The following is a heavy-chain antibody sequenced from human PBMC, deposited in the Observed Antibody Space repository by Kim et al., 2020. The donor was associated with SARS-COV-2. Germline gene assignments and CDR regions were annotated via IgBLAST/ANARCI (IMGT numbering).Heavy chain of an antibody. CDR1: GFTLSNYA. V-gene: IGHV3-64*02. D-gene: IGHD6-13*01. CDR2: ISSNCAAT. Sequence: GGSLRLSCAASGFTLSNYAMHWVRQAPGRGLEYVSAISSNCAATYYADSVKGRFTISRDISKNTLYLQMGSLRVEDMAVYFCVRDMYTRLAYDVLDLWGQGTMVTFSS. J-gene: IGHJ3*01. CDR3: VRDMYTRLAYDVLDL.